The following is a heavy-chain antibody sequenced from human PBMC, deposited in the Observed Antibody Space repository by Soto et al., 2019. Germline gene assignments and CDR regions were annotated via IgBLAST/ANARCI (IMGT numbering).Heavy chain of an antibody. Sequence: QVHLVQSGAEVKKPGSSVRVSRKASGGTLSIYAISWVRQAPGQGLEWMGGIIAFYGTINYAQKFQGRVKITADDSTSTAYMELTSLRSEDTAVYYCARAADGDYYYYGMDVWGQGTTVIVSS. CDR3: ARAADGDYYYYGMDV. V-gene: IGHV1-69*01. CDR1: GGTLSIYA. D-gene: IGHD4-17*01. CDR2: IIAFYGTI. J-gene: IGHJ6*02.